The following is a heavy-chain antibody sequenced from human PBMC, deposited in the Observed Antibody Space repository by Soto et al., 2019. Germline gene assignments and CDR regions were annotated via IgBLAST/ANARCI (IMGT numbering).Heavy chain of an antibody. Sequence: PSETLSLTCTVSGGSISSYYWSWIRQPPGKGLEWIGYIYYSGSTNYNPSLKSRVTISVDRSKNQFSLKLSSVTAADTAVYYCARMDIVATIFDYWGQGTLVTVSS. CDR2: IYYSGST. CDR1: GGSISSYY. V-gene: IGHV4-59*12. D-gene: IGHD5-12*01. J-gene: IGHJ4*02. CDR3: ARMDIVATIFDY.